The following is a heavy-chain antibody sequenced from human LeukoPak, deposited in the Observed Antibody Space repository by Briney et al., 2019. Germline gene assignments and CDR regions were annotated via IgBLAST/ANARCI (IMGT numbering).Heavy chain of an antibody. CDR1: GFSFSTYS. J-gene: IGHJ5*01. CDR3: AKDRSITNCLDS. Sequence: GGSLRLSCAASGFSFSTYSMHWVRQAPGKGLEWVASIRYDGSDKYYVDSVKGRFTISRDNSKNTLYLQMNSLRAEDTALYYCAKDRSITNCLDSWGQGTRVTVSS. D-gene: IGHD2-8*01. CDR2: IRYDGSDK. V-gene: IGHV3-30*02.